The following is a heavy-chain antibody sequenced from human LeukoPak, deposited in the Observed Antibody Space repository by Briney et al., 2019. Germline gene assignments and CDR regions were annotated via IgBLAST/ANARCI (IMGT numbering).Heavy chain of an antibody. V-gene: IGHV3-48*02. D-gene: IGHD1-7*01. Sequence: GGSLRLSCAASGFTFSSYSMNWVRQAPGKGLEWVSYISSSSTTIYFADSVKGRFTISRDNAKNSLYLQMNSLREEDTAVYYCARRMGGELVAFDIWGQGTMVTVSS. J-gene: IGHJ3*02. CDR2: ISSSSTTI. CDR3: ARRMGGELVAFDI. CDR1: GFTFSSYS.